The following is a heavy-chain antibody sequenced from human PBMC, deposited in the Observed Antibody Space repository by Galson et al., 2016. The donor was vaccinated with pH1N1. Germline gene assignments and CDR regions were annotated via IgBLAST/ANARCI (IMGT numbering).Heavy chain of an antibody. J-gene: IGHJ4*02. D-gene: IGHD3-22*01. CDR2: ISASGAST. Sequence: SLRLSCAASGFTFCVFAMCWVRQAPGKGLEWVSGISASGASTHFADSVKGRFTISRDNSKNALYLEMNSLTGEDTAFYYCVKYDSSGYYYGRLANWGQGTLVTVSS. CDR3: VKYDSSGYYYGRLAN. V-gene: IGHV3-23*01. CDR1: GFTFCVFA.